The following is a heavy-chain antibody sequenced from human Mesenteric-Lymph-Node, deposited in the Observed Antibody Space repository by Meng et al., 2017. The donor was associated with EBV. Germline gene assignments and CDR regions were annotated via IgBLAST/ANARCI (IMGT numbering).Heavy chain of an antibody. V-gene: IGHV6-1*01. J-gene: IGHJ4*02. D-gene: IGHD1-7*01. CDR1: GDSVSSSSAA. Sequence: QVQLQQSGPGLVKPSQXLSLTWVVSGDSVSSSSAAWTWIRQSSSRGLEWLGRTYYRSKWYNDYAVSVKSRITINPDTSKNQFSLQLNSVTPEDTAVYYCASSRPLAGNWNYHYWGQGTLVTVSS. CDR3: ASSRPLAGNWNYHY. CDR2: TYYRSKWYN.